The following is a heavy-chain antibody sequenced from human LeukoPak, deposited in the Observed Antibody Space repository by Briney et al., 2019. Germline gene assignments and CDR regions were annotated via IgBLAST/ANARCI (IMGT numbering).Heavy chain of an antibody. Sequence: GGSLRLSCSASGFIFSTYTMYWVRQAPGKGLEYVSVTNGDGRTTYYADSVKGRFTISRDNSKNTLYLQMSSLRAEDTAVYYCVGDQVDNTGYLRWGQGTRVTVSA. CDR2: TNGDGRTT. J-gene: IGHJ4*02. CDR1: GFIFSTYT. CDR3: VGDQVDNTGYLR. D-gene: IGHD3-22*01. V-gene: IGHV3-64D*06.